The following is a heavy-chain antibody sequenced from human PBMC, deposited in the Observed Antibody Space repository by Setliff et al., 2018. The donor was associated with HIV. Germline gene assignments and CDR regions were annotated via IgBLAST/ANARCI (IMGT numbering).Heavy chain of an antibody. J-gene: IGHJ3*02. CDR3: ARDLKSGSYSPGAFDI. CDR1: GGSISSGAYY. D-gene: IGHD1-26*01. CDR2: IHHSGST. V-gene: IGHV4-61*10. Sequence: SETLSLTCTVSGGSISSGAYYWSWIRQPAGKGLEWIGEIHHSGSTNYNLSLKSRVTISVDKSKNQFSLNLSSVTAADTAMYYCARDLKSGSYSPGAFDIWGQGTMVTVSS.